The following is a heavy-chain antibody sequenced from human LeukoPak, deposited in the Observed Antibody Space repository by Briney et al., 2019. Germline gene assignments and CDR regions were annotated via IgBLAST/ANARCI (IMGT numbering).Heavy chain of an antibody. J-gene: IGHJ3*02. V-gene: IGHV3-23*01. CDR1: GDSMNSSSFY. CDR2: ISYSGANT. Sequence: PSETLSLTCTVSGDSMNSSSFYWGWIRQPPGKGLEWVSTISYSGANTYYADSVKGRFTISRDNSKNMLYVQMNSLRAEDTAVYFCARSRWIETYDFYAFDIWGQGTMVTVSA. D-gene: IGHD3/OR15-3a*01. CDR3: ARSRWIETYDFYAFDI.